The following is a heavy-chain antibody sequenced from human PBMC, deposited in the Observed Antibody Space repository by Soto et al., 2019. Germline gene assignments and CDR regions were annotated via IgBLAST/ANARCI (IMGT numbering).Heavy chain of an antibody. V-gene: IGHV1-3*01. J-gene: IGHJ4*02. CDR1: GYTFTSYA. Sequence: GASVKVSCKASGYTFTSYAMHWVRQAPGQRLEWMGWINAGNGNTKYSQKFQGRVTTTRDTSVSTAYMELSSLRSEDTAVYYCARSIVVVTALDYWGQGTLVTVSS. D-gene: IGHD2-21*02. CDR2: INAGNGNT. CDR3: ARSIVVVTALDY.